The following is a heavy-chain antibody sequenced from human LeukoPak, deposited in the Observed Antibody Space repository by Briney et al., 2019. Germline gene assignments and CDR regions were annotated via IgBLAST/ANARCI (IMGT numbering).Heavy chain of an antibody. CDR3: ARDLGQYSSSPGGAFDI. CDR2: IKQDGSEK. D-gene: IGHD6-13*01. V-gene: IGHV3-7*01. J-gene: IGHJ3*02. Sequence: GGSLRLSCAASGFTFSSYWMSWVRQAPGKGREWVANIKQDGSEKYYVDSVKGRFTISRDNAKNSLYLQMNSLRAEDTAVYYCARDLGQYSSSPGGAFDIWGQGTMVTVSS. CDR1: GFTFSSYW.